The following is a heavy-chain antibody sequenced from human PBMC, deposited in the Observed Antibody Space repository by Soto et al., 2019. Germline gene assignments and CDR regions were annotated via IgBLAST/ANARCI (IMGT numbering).Heavy chain of an antibody. Sequence: EVQLVESGGGLVKPGGSLRLSCAASGFTFSTTRMNWVRQAPGKGLEWVSSISSGSEYIFHADSVKGRLTTSRDNAKNSVYLQMNNLRVEDTAVYYCAKDGAAGSVLDVWGQGTTVTVSS. V-gene: IGHV3-21*02. D-gene: IGHD6-13*01. J-gene: IGHJ6*02. CDR3: AKDGAAGSVLDV. CDR2: ISSGSEYI. CDR1: GFTFSTTR.